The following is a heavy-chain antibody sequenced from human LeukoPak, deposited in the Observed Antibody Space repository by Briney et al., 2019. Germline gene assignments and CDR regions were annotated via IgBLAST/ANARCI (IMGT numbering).Heavy chain of an antibody. CDR1: GFSFSRHG. J-gene: IGHJ4*02. D-gene: IGHD3-22*01. Sequence: GGSLRLSCAASGFSFSRHGMHWVRLAPGKGLEWVAFIVYDGRSVTYADSVKGRFTISRDNSKNTVYLQMNSLRAEDTAVYCCARFTGGDSSGYYEDWGQGTLVTVSS. V-gene: IGHV3-33*01. CDR2: IVYDGRSV. CDR3: ARFTGGDSSGYYED.